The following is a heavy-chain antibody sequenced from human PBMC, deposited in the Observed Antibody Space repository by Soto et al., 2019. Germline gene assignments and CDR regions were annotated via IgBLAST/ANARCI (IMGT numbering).Heavy chain of an antibody. V-gene: IGHV5-51*01. Sequence: GESLKISCKASGYSFTTYWIGWVRQMPGKGLEWMGIIYPDDSDTRYSPSFQGQVTISADKSINTAYLQWSSLKASDTAMYYCARYGSISGRRKWFDPWGQGILVTGSS. J-gene: IGHJ5*02. CDR2: IYPDDSDT. CDR3: ARYGSISGRRKWFDP. CDR1: GYSFTTYW. D-gene: IGHD6-6*01.